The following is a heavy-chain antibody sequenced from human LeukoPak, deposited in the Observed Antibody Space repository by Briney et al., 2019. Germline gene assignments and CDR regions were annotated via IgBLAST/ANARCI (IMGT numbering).Heavy chain of an antibody. V-gene: IGHV3-23*01. CDR3: AKEGVRAAMIGEIDY. Sequence: TGGSLRLSCAASGFTFSSYAMSWVRQAPGKGLEWVSAISGSGGRTYYADSVKGRFSISRDNSKNTLYLQMNSLRGEDTAVYYCAKEGVRAAMIGEIDYWGQGTLVTVSS. D-gene: IGHD2-2*01. CDR1: GFTFSSYA. CDR2: ISGSGGRT. J-gene: IGHJ4*02.